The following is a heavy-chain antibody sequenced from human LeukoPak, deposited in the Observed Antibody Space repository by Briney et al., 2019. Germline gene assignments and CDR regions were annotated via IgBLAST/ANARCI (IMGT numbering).Heavy chain of an antibody. V-gene: IGHV1-2*02. CDR1: GYTFTGYY. CDR3: ARDHRSIAARGGEDLNWFDP. J-gene: IGHJ5*02. Sequence: GASVKVSCKASGYTFTGYYMHSVRQAPGQGLEWMGWINPNSGGTNYAQKFQGRVTMTRDTSISTAYMELSRLRSDDTAVYYGARDHRSIAARGGEDLNWFDPWGQGTLVTVSS. D-gene: IGHD6-6*01. CDR2: INPNSGGT.